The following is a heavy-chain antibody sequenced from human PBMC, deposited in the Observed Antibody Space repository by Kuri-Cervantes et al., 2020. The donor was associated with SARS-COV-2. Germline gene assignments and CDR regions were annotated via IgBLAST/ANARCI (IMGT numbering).Heavy chain of an antibody. Sequence: ASVKVSCKASGYTFTSYDINWVRQATGQGLEWMGWMSPNSGIAGYAQKFQGRVTMTRDTSISTAYMELSRLRSDDTAVYYCARAGGISSGYYYRLDYWGQGTLVTVSS. CDR3: ARAGGISSGYYYRLDY. CDR2: MSPNSGIA. D-gene: IGHD3-22*01. CDR1: GYTFTSYD. V-gene: IGHV1-8*01. J-gene: IGHJ4*02.